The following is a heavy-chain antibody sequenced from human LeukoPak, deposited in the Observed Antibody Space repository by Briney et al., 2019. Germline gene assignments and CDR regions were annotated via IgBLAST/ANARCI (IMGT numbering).Heavy chain of an antibody. CDR1: GFTLSSYA. CDR2: ISGSGGST. Sequence: PGGSLRLSCAASGFTLSSYAMSWVRQAPGKGLEWVSAISGSGGSTYYADSVKGRFTISRDNSKNTLYLQMNSLRAEDTAVYYCAKDMSNYGGNSEYFDYWGQGTLVTVSS. CDR3: AKDMSNYGGNSEYFDY. J-gene: IGHJ4*02. D-gene: IGHD4-23*01. V-gene: IGHV3-23*01.